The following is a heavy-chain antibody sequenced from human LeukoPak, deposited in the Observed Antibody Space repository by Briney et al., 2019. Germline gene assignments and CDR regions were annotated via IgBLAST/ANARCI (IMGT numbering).Heavy chain of an antibody. J-gene: IGHJ4*02. CDR3: ARVYWGDYFDY. Sequence: GRSLRLSCAASGFTFDDYAMHWVRQAPGKGLEWVSGISWNSGSIGYADSVKGRFTISRDNAKNSLYLQMNSLRAEDTAVYYCARVYWGDYFDYWGQGTLVTVSS. CDR1: GFTFDDYA. CDR2: ISWNSGSI. D-gene: IGHD3-16*01. V-gene: IGHV3-9*01.